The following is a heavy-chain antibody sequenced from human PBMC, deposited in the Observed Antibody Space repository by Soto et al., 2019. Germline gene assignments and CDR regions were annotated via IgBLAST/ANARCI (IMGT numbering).Heavy chain of an antibody. V-gene: IGHV3-74*01. D-gene: IGHD2-15*01. CDR3: ARRRMAYYGMDV. CDR1: GFTFSTYW. CDR2: INSDGIST. Sequence: EVQLVESGGGLVQPGGSLRLSCAASGFTFSTYWMHWVRQAPGKGLVWVSRINSDGISTSYADSVKGRFTISRDNAKNTLYLQMNSLRAEDTAVYYCARRRMAYYGMDVWGQGTTVTGSS. J-gene: IGHJ6*02.